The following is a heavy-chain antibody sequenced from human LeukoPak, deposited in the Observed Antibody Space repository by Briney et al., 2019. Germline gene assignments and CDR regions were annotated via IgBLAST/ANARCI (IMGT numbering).Heavy chain of an antibody. D-gene: IGHD6-6*01. CDR3: AGRLGY. Sequence: GSLRLSCAASGFTLRAYYMSWIRQPPGKGLEWIGEINHSGSTNYNPSLKSRVTISVDTSKNQFSLKLSSVTAADTAVYYCAGRLGYWGQGTLVTVSS. CDR2: INHSGST. J-gene: IGHJ4*02. CDR1: GFTLRAYY. V-gene: IGHV4-34*08.